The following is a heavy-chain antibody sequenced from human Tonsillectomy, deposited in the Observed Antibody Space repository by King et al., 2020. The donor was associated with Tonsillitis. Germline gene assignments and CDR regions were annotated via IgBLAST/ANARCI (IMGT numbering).Heavy chain of an antibody. CDR3: AKDDIGLSDWYFDL. D-gene: IGHD2-15*01. V-gene: IGHV3-30*18. CDR1: GFTFSNYG. J-gene: IGHJ2*01. Sequence: VQLVESGGGVVQPGRCLRLSCAASGFTFSNYGMHWVRQAPGKGLEWVAHIAYEGSYENYADSVKGRLTISRDNCKNTLYLQMNSLRAEDTAVYYCAKDDIGLSDWYFDLWGRGTLVTVSA. CDR2: IAYEGSYE.